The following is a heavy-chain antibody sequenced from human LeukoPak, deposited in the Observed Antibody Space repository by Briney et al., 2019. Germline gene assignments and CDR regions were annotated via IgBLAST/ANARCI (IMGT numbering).Heavy chain of an antibody. V-gene: IGHV3-53*01. J-gene: IGHJ4*02. Sequence: GGSLRLSCAASGFTVSNSYMSWVRQAPGKGLEWVSVLYSGGSAYYTDSVRGRFTISRDSSKNTLYLQMNSLRADDTAVYYCVGQTHKDYWGQGTLVTVSS. CDR2: LYSGGSA. CDR3: VGQTHKDY. CDR1: GFTVSNSY.